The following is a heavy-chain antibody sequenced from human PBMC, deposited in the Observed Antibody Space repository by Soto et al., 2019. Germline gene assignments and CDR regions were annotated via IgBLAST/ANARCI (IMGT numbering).Heavy chain of an antibody. D-gene: IGHD3-3*01. CDR3: ASFLLEWLLPYYFDY. V-gene: IGHV4-30-4*01. CDR1: GGSISSGDYY. Sequence: SETLSLTCTVSGGSISSGDYYWSWIRQPPGKGLEWIGYIYYSGSAYYNPSLKSRVTISVDTSKNQFSLKLSSVTAADTAVYYCASFLLEWLLPYYFDYWGQGTLVTVSS. J-gene: IGHJ4*02. CDR2: IYYSGSA.